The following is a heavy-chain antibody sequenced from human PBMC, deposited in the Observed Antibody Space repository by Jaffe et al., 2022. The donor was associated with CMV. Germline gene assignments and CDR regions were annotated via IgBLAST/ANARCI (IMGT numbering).Heavy chain of an antibody. CDR3: ARFAGYCSSTSCYSDY. CDR2: IDPSDSYT. Sequence: EVQLVQSGAEVKKPGESLRISCKGSGYSFTSYWISWVRQMPGKGLEWMGRIDPSDSYTNYSPSFQGHVTISADKSISTAYLQWSSLKASDTAMYYCARFAGYCSSTSCYSDYWGQGTLVTVSS. V-gene: IGHV5-10-1*03. J-gene: IGHJ4*02. CDR1: GYSFTSYW. D-gene: IGHD2-2*01.